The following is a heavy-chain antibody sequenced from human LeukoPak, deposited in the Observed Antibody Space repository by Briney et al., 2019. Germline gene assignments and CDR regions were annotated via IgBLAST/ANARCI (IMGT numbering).Heavy chain of an antibody. V-gene: IGHV3-74*01. CDR3: ARGGRYAYFLDY. CDR2: IKSDGSST. CDR1: GFTFDDYA. D-gene: IGHD3-16*01. Sequence: GGSLRLSCAASGFTFDDYAMHWVRHAPGKGLEWVSRIKSDGSSTSYADSVKGRFTISRDNAKNTVYVHMNSLRDEDTAVYYCARGGRYAYFLDYWGQGTLVTVSS. J-gene: IGHJ4*02.